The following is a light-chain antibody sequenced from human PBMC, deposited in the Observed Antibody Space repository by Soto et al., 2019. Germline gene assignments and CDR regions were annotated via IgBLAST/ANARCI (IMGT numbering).Light chain of an antibody. CDR1: QSIRSIY. J-gene: IGKJ1*01. Sequence: EIVLTQSPGTLSLSPGERATLSCRASQSIRSIYLAWYQQKPGQPPRLLIYGASTRATGIPDRFSGSGSGTDFTLTISRLEPEDFAVYYCRQYGSSPQTFGQGTKVDIK. CDR2: GAS. V-gene: IGKV3-20*01. CDR3: RQYGSSPQT.